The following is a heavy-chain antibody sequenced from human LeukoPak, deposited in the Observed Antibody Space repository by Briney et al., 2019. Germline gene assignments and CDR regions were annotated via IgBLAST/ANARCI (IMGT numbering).Heavy chain of an antibody. D-gene: IGHD3-10*02. V-gene: IGHV5-51*01. CDR1: GYKFSGSW. Sequence: GESLKISCKGSGYKFSGSWIAWVRQMPGKGLEWMGIIYPADSDTRYSPSLQGQDTMSVDKSIATAYLQWSSLKASDTAIYYCARRDAEVFGETTLDFWGQGTLVTVSS. CDR2: IYPADSDT. CDR3: ARRDAEVFGETTLDF. J-gene: IGHJ4*02.